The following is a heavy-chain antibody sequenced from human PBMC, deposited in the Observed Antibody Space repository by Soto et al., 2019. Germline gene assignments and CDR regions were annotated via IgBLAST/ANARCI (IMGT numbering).Heavy chain of an antibody. D-gene: IGHD6-13*01. CDR2: MNPHSGNT. Sequence: ASVKVSCKASGYTFTSYDINWVRQATGQGLEWMGRMNPHSGNTAYAQNFQGRVTMTRNTSISTAYMELSSLRSGDTAVYYCASGSSWASNDAFDIWGQGTMVTVS. J-gene: IGHJ3*02. V-gene: IGHV1-8*01. CDR1: GYTFTSYD. CDR3: ASGSSWASNDAFDI.